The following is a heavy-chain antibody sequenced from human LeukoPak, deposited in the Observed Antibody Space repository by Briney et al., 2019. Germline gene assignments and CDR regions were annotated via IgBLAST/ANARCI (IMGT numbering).Heavy chain of an antibody. CDR3: ARGGPFQSSSWTVYYFDY. CDR2: ISPYNGNT. CDR1: GYTFTNYG. V-gene: IGHV1-18*01. D-gene: IGHD6-13*01. Sequence: ASVKVSCKASGYTFTNYGVSWVRQAPGQGLEGRGWISPYNGNTNSAQKLQGRVTMTTDTSTSTAYMDLRSLRSDDTAVYYCARGGPFQSSSWTVYYFDYWGQGTLVTVSS. J-gene: IGHJ4*02.